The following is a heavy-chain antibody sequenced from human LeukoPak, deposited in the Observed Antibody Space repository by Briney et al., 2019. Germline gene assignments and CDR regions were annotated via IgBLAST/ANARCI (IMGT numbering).Heavy chain of an antibody. CDR2: ISSSSSTI. CDR3: ARVSRRYYHDSSGYLGY. D-gene: IGHD3-22*01. CDR1: GFTFSSYS. Sequence: SGGSLRLSCAASGFTFSSYSMNWVRQAPGKGLEWVSYISSSSSTIYYADSVKGRFTISRDNAKNSLYLQMNSLRAEDTAVYYCARVSRRYYHDSSGYLGYWGQGTLVTVSS. V-gene: IGHV3-48*01. J-gene: IGHJ4*02.